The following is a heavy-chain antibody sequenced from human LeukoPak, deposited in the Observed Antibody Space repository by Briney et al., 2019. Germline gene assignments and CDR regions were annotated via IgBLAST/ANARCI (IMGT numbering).Heavy chain of an antibody. D-gene: IGHD2-8*01. Sequence: GGSLRLSCASSGFTFSSYSMNWVRRAPGKGLEWVSYISGGSSTIYYADSVKGRFTISRDNAKNSLYLQMSSLRVEDTAVYYCARDGMVYAIRDAFDIWGQGTMVTVSS. J-gene: IGHJ3*02. CDR1: GFTFSSYS. CDR3: ARDGMVYAIRDAFDI. V-gene: IGHV3-48*01. CDR2: ISGGSSTI.